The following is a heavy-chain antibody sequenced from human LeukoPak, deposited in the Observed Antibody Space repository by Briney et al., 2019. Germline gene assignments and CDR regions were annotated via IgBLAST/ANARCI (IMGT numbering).Heavy chain of an antibody. Sequence: GASVKVSCKASGFTFTSSAMQWVRQARGQRLEWIGWIVVCSGNTNYAQKFQERATITRDMSTSTAYMELSSLRSEDTAVYYCAALPGAHYDFWSGPSRGYYYYMDVWGKGTTVTVSS. V-gene: IGHV1-58*02. CDR1: GFTFTSSA. J-gene: IGHJ6*03. D-gene: IGHD3-3*01. CDR3: AALPGAHYDFWSGPSRGYYYYMDV. CDR2: IVVCSGNT.